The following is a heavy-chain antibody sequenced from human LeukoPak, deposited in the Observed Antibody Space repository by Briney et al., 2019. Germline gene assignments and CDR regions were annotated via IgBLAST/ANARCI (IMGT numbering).Heavy chain of an antibody. CDR2: IKQDGSEK. CDR1: GFTFSSYL. J-gene: IGHJ4*02. D-gene: IGHD1-26*01. CDR3: ARDPRIELRKDY. V-gene: IGHV3-7*01. Sequence: PGGALRLSFSAPGFTFSSYLLSWVRQAPGKGREWVANIKQDGSEKYYVDSVKGRFTISRDNAKNSLYLQMNSLRAEDTAVYYCARDPRIELRKDYWGQGTLVTVSS.